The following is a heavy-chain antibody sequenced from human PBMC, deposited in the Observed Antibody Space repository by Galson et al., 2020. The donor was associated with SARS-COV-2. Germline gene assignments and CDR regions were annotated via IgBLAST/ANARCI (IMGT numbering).Heavy chain of an antibody. J-gene: IGHJ5*02. V-gene: IGHV1-24*01. CDR2: FDPEDGET. Sequence: SVKVSCKVSGYTLTELSMHWVRQAPGKGLEWMGGFDPEDGETIYAQKFQGRVNMTEDTSTDTAYMELSSLRSEDPAVYYCATAPIVGASFNWFDPWGQGTLVTVSS. CDR3: ATAPIVGASFNWFDP. CDR1: GYTLTELS. D-gene: IGHD1-26*01.